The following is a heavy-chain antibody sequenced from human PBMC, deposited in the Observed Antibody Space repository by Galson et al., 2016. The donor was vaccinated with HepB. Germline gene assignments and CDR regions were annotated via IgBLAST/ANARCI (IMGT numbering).Heavy chain of an antibody. Sequence: LSLTCTVSGGSISSRGYYWSWIRQHPGKGLEWIGYIYYSGGTYYNPSPQSRLTISLDTSKNHFPLKLDSVTAADTAVYYCAGYEVVSFDYWGQGTLVTVSS. J-gene: IGHJ4*02. CDR2: IYYSGGT. V-gene: IGHV4-31*03. D-gene: IGHD2-15*01. CDR1: GGSISSRGYY. CDR3: AGYEVVSFDY.